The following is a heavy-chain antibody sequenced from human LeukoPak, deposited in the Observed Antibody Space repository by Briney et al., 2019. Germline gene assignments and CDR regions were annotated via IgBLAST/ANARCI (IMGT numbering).Heavy chain of an antibody. D-gene: IGHD2-15*01. CDR3: ARGGPGSSFDL. Sequence: GGSLRLSCAASGFTVSSYYMSWVRQAPREGLEWVSLTSSGGSTYSADSVRGRFTISRDNSKNTLYLQMNSLRAEDTAVYYCARGGPGSSFDLWGQGTLVTVSS. CDR2: TSSGGST. V-gene: IGHV3-66*01. CDR1: GFTVSSYY. J-gene: IGHJ4*02.